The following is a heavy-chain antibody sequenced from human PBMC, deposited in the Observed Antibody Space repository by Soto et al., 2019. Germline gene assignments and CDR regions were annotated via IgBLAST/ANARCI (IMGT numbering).Heavy chain of an antibody. Sequence: PGESLKISCKGSGYSFTSYWISWVRQMPGKGLEWMGRIDPSDSYTNYSPSFQGHATISADKSISTAYLQWSSLKASDTDMYYCATNYGDIRWFDPCGQGTLVTVSS. CDR3: ATNYGDIRWFDP. CDR1: GYSFTSYW. V-gene: IGHV5-10-1*01. CDR2: IDPSDSYT. D-gene: IGHD4-17*01. J-gene: IGHJ5*02.